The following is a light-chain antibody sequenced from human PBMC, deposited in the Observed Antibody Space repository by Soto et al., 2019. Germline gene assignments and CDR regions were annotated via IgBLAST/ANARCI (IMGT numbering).Light chain of an antibody. CDR2: EVN. V-gene: IGLV2-23*02. J-gene: IGLJ1*01. Sequence: QAARSQPGSVCGSPGQAIAISCTGTSSNVGSYKLVSWYQQHPGKAPKLMIFEVNKRPSGVSNRFSGSKSGNTASLTISGLKVEEEADYYCCSSGGSPTYVFGTGTKSPS. CDR1: SSNVGSYKL. CDR3: CSSGGSPTYV.